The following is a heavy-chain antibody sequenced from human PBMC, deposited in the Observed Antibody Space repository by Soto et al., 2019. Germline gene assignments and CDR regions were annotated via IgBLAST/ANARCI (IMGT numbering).Heavy chain of an antibody. CDR3: ARVHSSGWYVEPYDA. CDR2: INWNGAYS. Sequence: EVQLVESGGNLARPGESLRLSCAASGFKFDDYAFHWVRQVPGKGPEWVSGINWNGAYSGYVDSVKGRFTISRDNAGNSVYLQMASLRPEDTALYYCARVHSSGWYVEPYDAWGQGTMVTVSS. V-gene: IGHV3-9*01. CDR1: GFKFDDYA. J-gene: IGHJ3*01. D-gene: IGHD6-19*01.